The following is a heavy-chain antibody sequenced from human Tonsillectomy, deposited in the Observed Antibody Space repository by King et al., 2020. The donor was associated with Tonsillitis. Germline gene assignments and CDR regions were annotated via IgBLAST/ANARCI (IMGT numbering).Heavy chain of an antibody. V-gene: IGHV3-72*01. CDR2: IRNKRNRYST. Sequence: VQLVESGGGLVQPGRSLRLSCAASGFTFSDHHMDWVRQAPGKGLEWVGRIRNKRNRYSTEYGASVRGRFTISRDESKNSLYLQMNSLKTEDTAGYYCVRVNYYDGRGYSLDAFDIWGQGTMVIVSS. CDR3: VRVNYYDGRGYSLDAFDI. CDR1: GFTFSDHH. D-gene: IGHD3-22*01. J-gene: IGHJ3*02.